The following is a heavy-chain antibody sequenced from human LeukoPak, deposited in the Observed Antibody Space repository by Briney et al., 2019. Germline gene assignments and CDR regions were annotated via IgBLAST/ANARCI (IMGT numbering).Heavy chain of an antibody. Sequence: HWASVKVSCKASGYTFTSYDINWVRQATGQGLEWMGWMNPNSGNTGYAQKFQGRVTITRNTSISTAYMELSSLRSEDTAVYYCARSSGDRGGSDYWGQGTLVTVSS. CDR3: ARSSGDRGGSDY. V-gene: IGHV1-8*03. CDR1: GYTFTSYD. J-gene: IGHJ4*02. CDR2: MNPNSGNT. D-gene: IGHD3-16*01.